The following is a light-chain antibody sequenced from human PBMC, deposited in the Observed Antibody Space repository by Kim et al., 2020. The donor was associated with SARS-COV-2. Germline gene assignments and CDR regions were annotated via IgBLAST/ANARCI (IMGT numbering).Light chain of an antibody. V-gene: IGLV3-21*04. CDR3: QVWDSSSDHWV. Sequence: PGKAARITCGGNNLGSKSVHWYQQEPGQAPVLVIYYDSDRPSGIPERFSGSNSGNTATLTISRVEAGDEADYYCQVWDSSSDHWVFGGGTQLTVL. CDR1: NLGSKS. CDR2: YDS. J-gene: IGLJ3*02.